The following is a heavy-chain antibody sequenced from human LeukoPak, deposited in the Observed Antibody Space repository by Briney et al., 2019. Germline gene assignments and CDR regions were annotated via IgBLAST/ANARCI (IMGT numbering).Heavy chain of an antibody. CDR3: ARSEKMATITGGYYYYYMDV. CDR1: GYTFTSYY. Sequence: ASVKVSCKASGYTFTSYYMHWVRQAPGQGLEWLGIIKPSDGVTVYSQRFQGRVTMTRDMATSTLYMQLSSLRSDDTAVYYCARSEKMATITGGYYYYYMDVWGKGTTVTVSS. D-gene: IGHD5-24*01. V-gene: IGHV1-46*01. CDR2: IKPSDGVT. J-gene: IGHJ6*03.